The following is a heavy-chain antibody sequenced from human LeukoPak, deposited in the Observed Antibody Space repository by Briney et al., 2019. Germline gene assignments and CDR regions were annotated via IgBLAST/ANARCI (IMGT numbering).Heavy chain of an antibody. D-gene: IGHD6-13*01. CDR3: ARDGGYGSSPSGYFDY. Sequence: PGRSLRLSCAASGFTFSSYAMHWVRQAPGKGLEWVAVISYDGSNKYYADSVKGRFTISRDNSKNTLYLQMNSLRPEDTAVFYCARDGGYGSSPSGYFDYWGQGTLVTVSS. CDR2: ISYDGSNK. V-gene: IGHV3-30-3*01. J-gene: IGHJ4*02. CDR1: GFTFSSYA.